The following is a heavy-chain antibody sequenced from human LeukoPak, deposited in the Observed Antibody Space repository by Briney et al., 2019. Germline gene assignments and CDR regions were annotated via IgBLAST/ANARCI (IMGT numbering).Heavy chain of an antibody. D-gene: IGHD3-3*01. Sequence: GGSLRLSCAASGFTLSNYGMHWVRQAPGKGLEWVTFILYDGSNKYYAGSVKGRFTISRDNSKNTLYLEMNSLRAEDTAVYYCAKVKTIFGVVSRPFDHWGQGTLVTVSS. CDR2: ILYDGSNK. V-gene: IGHV3-30*02. CDR1: GFTLSNYG. CDR3: AKVKTIFGVVSRPFDH. J-gene: IGHJ4*02.